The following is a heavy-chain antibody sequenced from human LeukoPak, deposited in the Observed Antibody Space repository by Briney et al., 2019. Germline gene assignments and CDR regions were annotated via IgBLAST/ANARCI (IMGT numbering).Heavy chain of an antibody. V-gene: IGHV1-18*01. CDR3: ARDYHYFDSSDWEDCFDP. Sequence: ASVKVSCKASGYIFTTYGIMWVRQAPGQGLEWMGWISAHTGNTNYAQKFQDRVTMTTDSSTTTAFLEVKNLRSDDTAVFYCARDYHYFDSSDWEDCFDPWGQGTLVAVSS. CDR2: ISAHTGNT. D-gene: IGHD3-22*01. J-gene: IGHJ5*02. CDR1: GYIFTTYG.